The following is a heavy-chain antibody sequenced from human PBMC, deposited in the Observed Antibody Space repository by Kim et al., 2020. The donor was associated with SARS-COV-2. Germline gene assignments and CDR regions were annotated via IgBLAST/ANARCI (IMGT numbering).Heavy chain of an antibody. D-gene: IGHD4-17*01. CDR2: STI. Sequence: STIYYADSVKGRFTISRDNAKNSLYLQMNSLRAEDTAVYYCARDYGDYGYWGQGTLVTVSS. CDR3: ARDYGDYGY. J-gene: IGHJ4*02. V-gene: IGHV3-11*04.